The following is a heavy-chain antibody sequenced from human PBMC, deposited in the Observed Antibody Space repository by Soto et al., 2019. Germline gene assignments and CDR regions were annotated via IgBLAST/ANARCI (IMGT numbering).Heavy chain of an antibody. CDR3: ARLRYSSGWYIYFQH. D-gene: IGHD6-19*01. V-gene: IGHV1-3*01. CDR2: INAGNGNT. CDR1: GYTFTSYA. J-gene: IGHJ1*01. Sequence: ASVKVSCKASGYTFTSYAMHWVRQAPGQRLEWMGWINAGNGNTKYSQKFQGRVTITRDTSASTAYMELSSLRSEDTAVYYCARLRYSSGWYIYFQHWGQGTLVTVS.